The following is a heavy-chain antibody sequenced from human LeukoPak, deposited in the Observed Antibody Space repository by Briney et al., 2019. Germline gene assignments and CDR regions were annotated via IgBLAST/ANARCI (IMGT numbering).Heavy chain of an antibody. CDR2: INSDGNST. V-gene: IGHV3-74*01. CDR3: ARPLYSSSWFDP. Sequence: GGSLRLSCAASVFTFRACWMHWVRQASGKGLVWVSRINSDGNSTSYADSVKVRFTISRDNAKNTLYLQMNTLRAEDTAVYYCARPLYSSSWFDPWGQGTMVNVSS. D-gene: IGHD6-13*01. J-gene: IGHJ5*02. CDR1: VFTFRACW.